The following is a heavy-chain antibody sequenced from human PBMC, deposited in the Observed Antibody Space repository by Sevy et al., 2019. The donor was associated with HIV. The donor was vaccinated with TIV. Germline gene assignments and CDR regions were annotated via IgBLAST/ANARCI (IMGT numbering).Heavy chain of an antibody. D-gene: IGHD6-6*01. CDR3: TREGQGYSSSSGY. Sequence: GGSLRLSCAASGFTFGGYGMHWVRQAPGKGLEWVSLISFDGSNKDYADSGKGRFTSCIDNSKNTLYLQMNSLRAEDTAMYYCTREGQGYSSSSGYWGQGTLVTVSS. V-gene: IGHV3-30*03. J-gene: IGHJ4*02. CDR1: GFTFGGYG. CDR2: ISFDGSNK.